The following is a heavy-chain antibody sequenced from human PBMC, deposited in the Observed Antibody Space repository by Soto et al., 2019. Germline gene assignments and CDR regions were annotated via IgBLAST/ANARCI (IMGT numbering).Heavy chain of an antibody. CDR1: GGTFSSYT. V-gene: IGHV1-69*02. CDR3: ASLMSSGYYYGMDV. CDR2: IIPILGIA. J-gene: IGHJ6*02. Sequence: QVQLVQSGAEVKKPGSSVKVSCKASGGTFSSYTISWVRQAPGQGLEWMGRIIPILGIANYAQKCQGRVTITADKSTRTAYMELSSLRSEDTAVYYCASLMSSGYYYGMDVWGQGTTVTVSS. D-gene: IGHD3-10*01.